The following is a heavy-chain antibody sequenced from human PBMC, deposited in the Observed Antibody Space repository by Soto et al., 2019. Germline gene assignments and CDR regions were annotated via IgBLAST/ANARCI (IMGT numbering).Heavy chain of an antibody. V-gene: IGHV3-33*01. CDR2: IWYDGSNK. J-gene: IGHJ4*02. CDR3: ARDAWNRSFDY. CDR1: GFTFSSYG. D-gene: IGHD1-1*01. Sequence: GGSLRLSCAASGFTFSSYGMHWVRQAPGKGLEWVVVIWYDGSNKYYADSVKGRFTISRDNSKNTLYLQMNSLRAEDTAVYYCARDAWNRSFDYWGQGTLVTVSS.